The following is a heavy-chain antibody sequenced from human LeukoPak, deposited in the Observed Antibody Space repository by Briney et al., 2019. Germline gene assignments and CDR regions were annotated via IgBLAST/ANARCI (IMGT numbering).Heavy chain of an antibody. V-gene: IGHV4-4*07. CDR1: GGSISSYF. D-gene: IGHD6-6*01. CDR2: IYTSGST. J-gene: IGHJ3*02. Sequence: SETLSLTCTVSGGSISSYFWSWIRQPAGKGLEWIGRIYTSGSTNYNPSLKSRVIMSVDTSKNQFSLKLSSVTATDTAVYYCAREPAYSSSHAFDIWGQGTMVTVSS. CDR3: AREPAYSSSHAFDI.